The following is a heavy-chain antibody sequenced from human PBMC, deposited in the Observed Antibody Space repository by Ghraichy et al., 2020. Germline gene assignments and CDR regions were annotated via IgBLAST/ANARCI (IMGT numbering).Heavy chain of an antibody. J-gene: IGHJ4*02. D-gene: IGHD7-27*01. CDR3: AKYLGRNFDS. Sequence: GGSLRLSCAASGFTFSSSSMGWVRQAPGKGLEWVSTIGNSGIKTYYADSVKGRFTISRDSSKNTLYLQMNSLRAEDTAVYHCAKYLGRNFDSWGQGTLVIVSS. V-gene: IGHV3-23*01. CDR1: GFTFSSSS. CDR2: IGNSGIKT.